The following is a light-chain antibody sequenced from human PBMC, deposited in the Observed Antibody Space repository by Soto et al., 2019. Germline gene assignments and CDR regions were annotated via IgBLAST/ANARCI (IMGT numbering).Light chain of an antibody. CDR2: GAS. CDR3: QQYNNWPQWT. J-gene: IGKJ1*01. V-gene: IGKV3-15*01. CDR1: HSVSRN. Sequence: EILMTQSPATLSVSPGGRATLSCRASHSVSRNLAWYQQKPGQTPRLLIYGASARATGTPARFSGSGSGTEYTLTISSVQSEDFAIYYCQQYNNWPQWTFGQGTKVEIK.